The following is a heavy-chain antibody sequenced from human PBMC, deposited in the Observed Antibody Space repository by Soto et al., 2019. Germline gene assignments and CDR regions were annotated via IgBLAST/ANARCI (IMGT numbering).Heavy chain of an antibody. J-gene: IGHJ1*01. CDR2: ISGYNGDT. CDR1: GYTFTSYV. Sequence: QVQLVQSGDEVKKPGASVKVSCKASGYTFTSYVISWVRQAPGQGLEWMGWISGYNGDTNYAQKLQYRVTLTTATYTTIAYREMRSLRSDDTAVYYSAGDPQPVAGDGIWYWGQGTLVTVSS. V-gene: IGHV1-18*04. D-gene: IGHD6-13*01. CDR3: AGDPQPVAGDGIWY.